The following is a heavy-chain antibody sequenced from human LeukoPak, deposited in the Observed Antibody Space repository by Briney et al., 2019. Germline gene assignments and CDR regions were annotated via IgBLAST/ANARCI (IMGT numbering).Heavy chain of an antibody. CDR2: IYSDANA. Sequence: GGSLRLSCAASGFTVSNYYMSWVRQAPGKGLEWVSVIYSDANAFYADSVKGRFTISRDNSKNTLYLQMNSLRDEDTAVYYCARETVTRRPGPDTYYYYYGMDVWGKGTTVTVSS. J-gene: IGHJ6*04. CDR1: GFTVSNYY. CDR3: ARETVTRRPGPDTYYYYYGMDV. D-gene: IGHD4-23*01. V-gene: IGHV3-53*05.